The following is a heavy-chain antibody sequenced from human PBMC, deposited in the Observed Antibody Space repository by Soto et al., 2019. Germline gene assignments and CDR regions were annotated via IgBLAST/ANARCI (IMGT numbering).Heavy chain of an antibody. Sequence: ASVKVSCKASGYTFTGYYMHWVRQAPGQGLEWMGWINPNSGGTNYAQKFQGRVTMTRDTSISTAYMELSRLRSDDTAVYYCARLRGSSSSAEQSLDYWGQGTLVTV. CDR3: ARLRGSSSSAEQSLDY. V-gene: IGHV1-2*02. CDR1: GYTFTGYY. J-gene: IGHJ4*02. D-gene: IGHD6-6*01. CDR2: INPNSGGT.